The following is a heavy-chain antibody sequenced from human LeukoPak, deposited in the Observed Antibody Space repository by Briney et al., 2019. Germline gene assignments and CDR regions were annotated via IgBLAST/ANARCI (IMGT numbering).Heavy chain of an antibody. J-gene: IGHJ5*02. V-gene: IGHV4-31*03. CDR2: IYYSGST. CDR1: GGSISSGGYY. Sequence: SQTLSLTCTVSGGSISSGGYYWSWLRQHPGKGLEWIGYIYYSGSTYYNPSLKSRVTISVDTSKNQFSLKLSSVTAADTAVYYCARVTVSWFDPWGQGTLVTVSS. D-gene: IGHD3-22*01. CDR3: ARVTVSWFDP.